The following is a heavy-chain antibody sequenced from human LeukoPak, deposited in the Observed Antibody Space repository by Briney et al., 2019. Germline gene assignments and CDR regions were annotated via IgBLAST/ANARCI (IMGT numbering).Heavy chain of an antibody. J-gene: IGHJ4*02. V-gene: IGHV3-33*01. Sequence: PGRSLRLSCAASGFTFSSYGMHWVRQAPGKGLEWVAVIWYDGSNKYYADSVKGRFTISRDNSKNTLYLQMNSLRAEDTAVYYCARMGRDYYDSSGASGYWGQGTLVTVSS. CDR3: ARMGRDYYDSSGASGY. CDR2: IWYDGSNK. CDR1: GFTFSSYG. D-gene: IGHD3-22*01.